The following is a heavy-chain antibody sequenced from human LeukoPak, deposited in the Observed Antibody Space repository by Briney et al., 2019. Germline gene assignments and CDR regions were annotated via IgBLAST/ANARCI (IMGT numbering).Heavy chain of an antibody. V-gene: IGHV3-7*01. CDR2: IKEDGSEQ. Sequence: GGSLRLSCAASGLTFSLYWMSWVRQAPGKGLEWVASIKEDGSEQYYVDSVKGRFTISRDNANSSLYLQMNSLRADDTGVYYCARDYLYHYASGSYRFFDYWGQGTLVTVSS. CDR1: GLTFSLYW. D-gene: IGHD3-10*01. J-gene: IGHJ4*02. CDR3: ARDYLYHYASGSYRFFDY.